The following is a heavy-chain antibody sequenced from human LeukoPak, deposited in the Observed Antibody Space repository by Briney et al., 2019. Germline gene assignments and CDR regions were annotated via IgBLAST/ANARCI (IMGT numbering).Heavy chain of an antibody. J-gene: IGHJ4*02. CDR2: IYPSGST. V-gene: IGHV4-61*10. D-gene: IGHD3-16*02. Sequence: SETLSLTCTVSGGPISSGSYYWSWIRQPAGKGLEWIGHIYPSGSTNYNPSLKSRVTISVDTSKNQFSLKLNSVTAADTAVYYCARYIWGSYPTFEDYWGQGSLVTVSS. CDR3: ARYIWGSYPTFEDY. CDR1: GGPISSGSYY.